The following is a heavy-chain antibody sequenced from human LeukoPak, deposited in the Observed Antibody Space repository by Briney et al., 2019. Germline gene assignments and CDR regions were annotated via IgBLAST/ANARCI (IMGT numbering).Heavy chain of an antibody. J-gene: IGHJ4*02. CDR2: IVVGSGNT. Sequence: ATSVKVSCKASGFTFTSSAMQWVRQACGQRLEWIGWIVVGSGNTNYAQKFQERVTITRDMSTSTAYMELNSLRSEDTAVYYCAAANWNYERFGYWGQGTLVTVSS. CDR1: GFTFTSSA. V-gene: IGHV1-58*02. CDR3: AAANWNYERFGY. D-gene: IGHD1-7*01.